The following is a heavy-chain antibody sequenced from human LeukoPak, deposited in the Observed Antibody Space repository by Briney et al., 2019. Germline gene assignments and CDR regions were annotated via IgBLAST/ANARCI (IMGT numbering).Heavy chain of an antibody. CDR2: MNPNSGNT. CDR1: GYTFTSYD. J-gene: IGHJ6*03. D-gene: IGHD6-6*01. CDR3: ARGSYSSSFYYYYYMDV. Sequence: ASVKVSCQASGYTFTSYDINWVRQATGQGLEWMGWMNPNSGNTGYAQKFQGRVTMTRNTSISTAYMELSSLRSEDTAVYYCARGSYSSSFYYYYYMDVWGKGTTVTVSS. V-gene: IGHV1-8*01.